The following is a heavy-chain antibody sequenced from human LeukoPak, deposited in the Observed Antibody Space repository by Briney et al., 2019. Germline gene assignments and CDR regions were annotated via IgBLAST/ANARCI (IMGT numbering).Heavy chain of an antibody. CDR2: IIPIFGTA. J-gene: IGHJ5*02. V-gene: IGHV1-69*05. Sequence: AASVKVSCKASGGTFSSYAISWVRQAPGQGLEWMGGIIPIFGTANYAQKFQGRVTITTDESTSTAYMELSSLRSEDTAVYYCARDRGQDEFDPWGRGTLVTVSS. CDR3: ARDRGQDEFDP. CDR1: GGTFSSYA.